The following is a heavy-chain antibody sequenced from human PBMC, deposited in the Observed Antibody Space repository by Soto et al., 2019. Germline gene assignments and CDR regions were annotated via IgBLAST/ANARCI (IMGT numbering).Heavy chain of an antibody. D-gene: IGHD3-10*01. Sequence: QKQLVESGGGAVQPGRSLRLSCIASGFTFSGMHWIRQAPGKGLEWVADISNDGNQKWYADSVKGRFTISRDNSKNTVFLQMNGIRSEETAMYYCVSGEGQHCHDTRFDYWGQGTLVNVSS. CDR2: ISNDGNQK. V-gene: IGHV3-30*03. CDR3: VSGEGQHCHDTRFDY. J-gene: IGHJ4*02. CDR1: GFTFSG.